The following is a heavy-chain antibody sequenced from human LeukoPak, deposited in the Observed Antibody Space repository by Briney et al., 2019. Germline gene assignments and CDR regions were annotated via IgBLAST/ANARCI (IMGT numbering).Heavy chain of an antibody. D-gene: IGHD1-26*01. Sequence: MPSVPLSLPCSVSDDSIYSYYGNWLRRPRGKGVVGIGYIYYNGNTNYSPSLKSRVTMSVDTSKNLFSLKVSSVTAADTAVYYCARRRSNYYGMDVWGQGTTVTVSS. J-gene: IGHJ6*02. CDR2: IYYNGNT. V-gene: IGHV4-59*13. CDR1: DDSIYSYY. CDR3: ARRRSNYYGMDV.